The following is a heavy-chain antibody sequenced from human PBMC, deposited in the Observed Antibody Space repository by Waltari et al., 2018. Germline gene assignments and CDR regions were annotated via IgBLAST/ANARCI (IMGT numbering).Heavy chain of an antibody. V-gene: IGHV3-23*01. Sequence: EVQMLESGGGLVQPGGSLRLSCADSGFTFSSYAMLWVRQAPGKGLEWVSAITSGGSTYSADSVKGRFTISRDKNTLYLQMNSLRAEDTAVYYCAKDPNGDYIGAFDFWGQGTVVTVSS. CDR3: AKDPNGDYIGAFDF. CDR2: ITSGGST. J-gene: IGHJ3*01. CDR1: GFTFSSYA. D-gene: IGHD4-17*01.